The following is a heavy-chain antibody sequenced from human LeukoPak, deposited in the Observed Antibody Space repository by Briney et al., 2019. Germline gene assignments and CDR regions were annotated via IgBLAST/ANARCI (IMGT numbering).Heavy chain of an antibody. J-gene: IGHJ5*02. CDR1: GGSISSHY. CDR3: ARHRDSLGFHNWFDP. V-gene: IGHV4-59*08. Sequence: SETLSLTCTVSGGSISSHYWSWIRQSPGRGLEWIGFTFYTGSTNSNPSLKSRVTMSADPCKNQVSLRLISVTAADTAIYYCARHRDSLGFHNWFDPWGQGTLVSVSS. D-gene: IGHD3-16*01. CDR2: TFYTGST.